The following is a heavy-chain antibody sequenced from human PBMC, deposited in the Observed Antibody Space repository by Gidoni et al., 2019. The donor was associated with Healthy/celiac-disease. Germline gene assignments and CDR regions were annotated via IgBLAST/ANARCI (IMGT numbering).Heavy chain of an antibody. J-gene: IGHJ4*02. V-gene: IGHV4-39*01. D-gene: IGHD3-3*01. CDR2: IYYSGST. CDR3: ASLVGPRITIFGVVIPLDY. Sequence: QLQLQESGPGLVKPSETLSLTCTVSGGSISSSSYYWGWIRQPPGKGLEWIGSIYYSGSTYYNPSLKSRVTISVDTSKNQFSLKLSSVTAADTAVYYCASLVGPRITIFGVVIPLDYWGQGTLVTVSS. CDR1: GGSISSSSYY.